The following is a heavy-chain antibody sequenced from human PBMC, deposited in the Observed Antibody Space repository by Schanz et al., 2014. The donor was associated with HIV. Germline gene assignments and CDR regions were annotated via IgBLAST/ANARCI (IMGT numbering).Heavy chain of an antibody. V-gene: IGHV3-23*04. CDR1: GFTFDDFA. CDR3: AKGPTYSNRQLVEHFDL. J-gene: IGHJ2*01. CDR2: ISGRAGFT. D-gene: IGHD2-2*01. Sequence: EAQLVESGGGLVQPGRSLRLSCVVSGFTFDDFAMHWVRQTPGKGLECVPGISGRAGFTYHAESVKGRFTVSRDDSKNTLHLHMDGLRVDDTAVYYCAKGPTYSNRQLVEHFDLWGRGTLVTVSS.